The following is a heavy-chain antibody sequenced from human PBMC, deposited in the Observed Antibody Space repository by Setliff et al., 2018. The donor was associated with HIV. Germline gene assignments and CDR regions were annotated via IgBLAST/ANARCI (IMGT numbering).Heavy chain of an antibody. CDR2: TSSFSGAT. Sequence: ASVKVSCKASGYTFTTYGISWVRQAPGQGLEWMGWTSSFSGATKYSQNLQGRVTMTTDTSTNTAYMELRSLKSDDTAVYYCAREVDGLELDHWGQGTLVTVSS. CDR1: GYTFTTYG. V-gene: IGHV1-18*01. CDR3: AREVDGLELDH. J-gene: IGHJ4*02.